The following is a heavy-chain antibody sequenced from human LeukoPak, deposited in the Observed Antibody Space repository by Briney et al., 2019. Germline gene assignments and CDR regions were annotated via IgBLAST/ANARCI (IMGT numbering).Heavy chain of an antibody. CDR3: AKDYDSSGSLFDS. D-gene: IGHD3-22*01. Sequence: GGSLRLSCAASGFTFSNYGMSWVRQAPEKGLEWVSASSGSGGNTYYADSVKGRFTVSRDSSKNTLYLQMNSLRAEDTAVYYCAKDYDSSGSLFDSWGQGTLVTVSS. J-gene: IGHJ4*02. CDR1: GFTFSNYG. V-gene: IGHV3-23*01. CDR2: SSGSGGNT.